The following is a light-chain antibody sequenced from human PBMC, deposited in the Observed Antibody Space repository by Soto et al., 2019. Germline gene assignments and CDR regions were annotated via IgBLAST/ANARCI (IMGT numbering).Light chain of an antibody. CDR3: SSYTTSSTQA. J-gene: IGLJ3*02. V-gene: IGLV2-14*01. CDR2: EVS. CDR1: STDVGYYNY. Sequence: QSALTQPASVSGSPGQSITISCTGSSTDVGYYNYVAWYQHHPGKAPKLMIYEVSNRPSGVSNRFSGSKSGNTASLAISGLQAEDEADYYCSSYTTSSTQAFGGGTKVTVL.